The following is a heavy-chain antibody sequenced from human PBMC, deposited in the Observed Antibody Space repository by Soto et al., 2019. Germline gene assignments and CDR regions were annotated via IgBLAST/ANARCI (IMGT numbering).Heavy chain of an antibody. CDR1: GFTFNSYG. V-gene: IGHV3-30*03. CDR3: ASTRSAWSDLHNYPLDV. CDR2: ISYDSTKT. Sequence: QVQLVESGGGVVQPGRSLRLSCAASGFTFNSYGMHWVRQGPGNGLEWVAFISYDSTKTYYADSVKGRFTISRDNSNSALYVQVNSLTGEDTAVYYCASTRSAWSDLHNYPLDVWGQGATVTVSS. J-gene: IGHJ6*02. D-gene: IGHD1-1*01.